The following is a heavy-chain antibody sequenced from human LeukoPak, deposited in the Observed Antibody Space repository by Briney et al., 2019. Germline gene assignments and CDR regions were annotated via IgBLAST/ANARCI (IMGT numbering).Heavy chain of an antibody. CDR1: GGSISSYY. D-gene: IGHD6-13*01. Sequence: SETLSLTCTVSGGSISSYYWSWIRQPPGKGLEWIGSIYYSGSTYYNPSLKSRVTISVDTSKNQFSLKLGSVTAADTAVYYCARGGGSSWFQNWFDPWGQGTLVTVSS. CDR3: ARGGGSSWFQNWFDP. J-gene: IGHJ5*02. CDR2: IYYSGST. V-gene: IGHV4-59*12.